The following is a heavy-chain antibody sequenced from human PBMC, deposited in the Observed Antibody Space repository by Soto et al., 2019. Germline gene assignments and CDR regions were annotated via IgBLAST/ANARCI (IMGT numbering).Heavy chain of an antibody. CDR2: ISYDGITK. CDR1: GYSFSNYG. D-gene: IGHD3-3*01. CDR3: AKDMTRFLAWPQYFRGLDV. Sequence: QAQLVESGGGVVQPGRSLRLSCEASGYSFSNYGMHWVRQAPGKGLEWVAAISYDGITKYYSDSLKGRFTISKDNSKNTLYLEMNSLRPEDTAVYYCAKDMTRFLAWPQYFRGLDVWGQGTTVTVSS. V-gene: IGHV3-30*18. J-gene: IGHJ6*02.